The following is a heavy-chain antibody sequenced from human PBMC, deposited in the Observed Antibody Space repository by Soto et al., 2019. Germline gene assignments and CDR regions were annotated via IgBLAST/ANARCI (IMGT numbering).Heavy chain of an antibody. CDR2: IWYDGSNK. Sequence: GGSLRLSCAASGFTFSSYGMHWVRQAPGKGLEWVAVIWYDGSNKYYADSVKGRFTISRDNSKNTLYLQMNSLRAEDTAVYYCARVREASNYFSPYYYYYYGMDVWGQGTTVTVSS. CDR3: ARVREASNYFSPYYYYYYGMDV. D-gene: IGHD4-4*01. J-gene: IGHJ6*02. CDR1: GFTFSSYG. V-gene: IGHV3-33*01.